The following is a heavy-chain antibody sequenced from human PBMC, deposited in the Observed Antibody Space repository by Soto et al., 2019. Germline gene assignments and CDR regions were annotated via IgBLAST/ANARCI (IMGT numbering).Heavy chain of an antibody. CDR2: IIPIFGTA. CDR3: ASYYYGSGSYRVGYYYYGMDV. J-gene: IGHJ6*02. CDR1: GGTFSSYA. D-gene: IGHD3-10*01. V-gene: IGHV1-69*01. Sequence: QVQLVQSGAEVKKPGSSVKVSCKASGGTFSSYAISWVRQAPGQGLEWMGGIIPIFGTANYAQKFQGRVTITADASTSTAYMELSSLRSEDTAVYYCASYYYGSGSYRVGYYYYGMDVWGQGTTVTVSS.